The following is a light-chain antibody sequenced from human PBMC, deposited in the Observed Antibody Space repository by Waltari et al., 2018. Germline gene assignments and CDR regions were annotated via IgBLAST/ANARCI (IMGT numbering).Light chain of an antibody. CDR2: GKN. V-gene: IGLV3-19*01. J-gene: IGLJ2*01. Sequence: SSELTQDPAVSVALGQTVRITCQGASIRTSYARWYQQKSGQAPILVLFGKNKRPSGIPDRFSGYNSETTTSLTITGAQAEDEADYYCSSRDSSASHVLFAGGTKLTVL. CDR1: SIRTSY. CDR3: SSRDSSASHVL.